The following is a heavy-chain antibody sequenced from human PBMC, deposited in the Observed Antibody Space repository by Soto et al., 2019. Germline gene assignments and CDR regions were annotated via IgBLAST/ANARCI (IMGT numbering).Heavy chain of an antibody. CDR1: GGSFSGYY. CDR3: ARGCGRIFDY. J-gene: IGHJ4*02. Sequence: QVQLQQWGAGLLKPSETLSLTCAVYGGSFSGYYWNWIRQPPGKGLEWIGEINHSGSTNYNPSLKXPVTLSVVTSKNQFSLTLSSVPAADTAVYYCARGCGRIFDYWGQGTLVTVSS. V-gene: IGHV4-34*01. CDR2: INHSGST.